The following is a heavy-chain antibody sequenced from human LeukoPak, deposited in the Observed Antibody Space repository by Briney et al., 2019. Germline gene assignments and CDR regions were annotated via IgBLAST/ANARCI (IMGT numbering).Heavy chain of an antibody. D-gene: IGHD6-13*01. CDR2: ISYDGSNK. CDR3: ARGEQQQLGLSPIDY. J-gene: IGHJ4*02. CDR1: GFIFSSYA. Sequence: PGRSLRLSCAASGFIFSSYAMHWVRQAPGKGLEWVALISYDGSNKYYADSVKGRFTISRDNSKNTLFLQMNSLRAEDTAVYYCARGEQQQLGLSPIDYWGQGTLVTVSS. V-gene: IGHV3-30-3*01.